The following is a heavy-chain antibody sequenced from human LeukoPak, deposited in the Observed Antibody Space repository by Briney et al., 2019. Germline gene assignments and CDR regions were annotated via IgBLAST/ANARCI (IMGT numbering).Heavy chain of an antibody. CDR3: ARGPDSDY. V-gene: IGHV4-59*01. CDR1: GGSISSYF. Sequence: SETLSLTCTVSGGSISSYFWSWIRQPPGKGLEWIGYIYSSGNTNYNPSLKSRVTISVDRSKNQFSLKLSSVTTADTAVYYCARGPDSDYWGQGTLVTVSS. CDR2: IYSSGNT. D-gene: IGHD3-3*01. J-gene: IGHJ4*02.